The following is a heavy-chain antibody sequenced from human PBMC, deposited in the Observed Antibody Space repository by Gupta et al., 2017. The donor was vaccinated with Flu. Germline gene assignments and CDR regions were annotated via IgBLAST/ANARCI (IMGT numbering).Heavy chain of an antibody. J-gene: IGHJ4*02. CDR3: ARIPPHVGAFSPPDY. V-gene: IGHV4-39*01. CDR1: GGSITSVPFY. D-gene: IGHD1-26*01. Sequence: QLHLQESGPGLVKPSETLSLTCTVSGGSITSVPFYWGWVRQPPGKGLQWIASVYHSGSTYYNPTLKSRVTISVDTSKNQIFLKLTSLTAADMAVYYCARIPPHVGAFSPPDYWGQGALVTVSS. CDR2: VYHSGST.